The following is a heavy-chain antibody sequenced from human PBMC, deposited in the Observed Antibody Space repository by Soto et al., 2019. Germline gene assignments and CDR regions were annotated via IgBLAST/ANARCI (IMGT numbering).Heavy chain of an antibody. CDR1: GFTFGNYA. D-gene: IGHD2-21*02. CDR3: WKGFIVGVTFLRPDDSFDV. J-gene: IGHJ3*01. Sequence: DVQLLESGGGLGQLGGSLRLSCAASGFTFGNYAINWVRLAPGKGLEWVSGISGGGGTTYYADSVKGRFTIFRDTSKNTVFPSMNNLRAEGTAVYFWWKGFIVGVTFLRPDDSFDVGGQGTIAPGSS. CDR2: ISGGGGTT. V-gene: IGHV3-23*01.